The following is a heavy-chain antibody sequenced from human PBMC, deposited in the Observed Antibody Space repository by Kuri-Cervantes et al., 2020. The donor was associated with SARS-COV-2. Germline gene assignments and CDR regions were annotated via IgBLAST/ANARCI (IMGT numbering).Heavy chain of an antibody. J-gene: IGHJ4*01. CDR2: ISYDGSNK. CDR1: GFTFSSYA. D-gene: IGHD3-22*01. Sequence: GESLKISCAASGFTFSSYAMHWVRQAPGKGLEWVAVISYDGSNKYYADSVKGRFTISRDNSKNTLYLQMNSLRAEDTAVYYCARGLTITMIVVVEVGGADYWGHGTLVTVSS. CDR3: ARGLTITMIVVVEVGGADY. V-gene: IGHV3-30*04.